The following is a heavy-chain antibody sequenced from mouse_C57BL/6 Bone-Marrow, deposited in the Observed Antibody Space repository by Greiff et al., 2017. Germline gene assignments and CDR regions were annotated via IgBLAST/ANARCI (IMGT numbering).Heavy chain of an antibody. J-gene: IGHJ3*01. V-gene: IGHV14-2*01. CDR2: IDPEDGET. D-gene: IGHD2-3*01. Sequence: VQLKESGAELVKPGASVKLSCAASGFNIKDYYMHWVKQRTEKGPEWIGRIDPEDGETKYAPKFQGKATITADTSSHTAYLQLSSLTSEDTAVYCCSVYDPWFAYWGQGTLVTVSA. CDR3: SVYDPWFAY. CDR1: GFNIKDYY.